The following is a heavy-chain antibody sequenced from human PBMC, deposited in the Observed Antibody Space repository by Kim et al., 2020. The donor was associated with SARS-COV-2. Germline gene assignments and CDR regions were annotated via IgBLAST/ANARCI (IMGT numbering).Heavy chain of an antibody. CDR1: GGTFSSYA. Sequence: SVKVSCKASGGTFSSYAISWVRQAPGQGLEWMGGIIPIFGTANYAQKFQGRVTITADESTSTAYMELSSLRSEDTAVYYCARDRGYCSGGSCFHPWGQGTLVTVSS. J-gene: IGHJ5*02. CDR2: IIPIFGTA. CDR3: ARDRGYCSGGSCFHP. D-gene: IGHD2-15*01. V-gene: IGHV1-69*13.